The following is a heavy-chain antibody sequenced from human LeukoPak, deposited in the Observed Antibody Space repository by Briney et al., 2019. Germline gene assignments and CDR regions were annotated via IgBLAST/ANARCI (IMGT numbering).Heavy chain of an antibody. CDR1: GGTFSSCA. D-gene: IGHD6-19*01. CDR3: ARDSSGWYAVDY. CDR2: IIPIFGTA. Sequence: SVKVSCKASGGTFSSCAISWVRQAPGQGLEWMGGIIPIFGTANYAQKFQGRVTITADESTSTAYMELSSLRSEDTAVYYCARDSSGWYAVDYWGQGTLVTVSS. V-gene: IGHV1-69*13. J-gene: IGHJ4*02.